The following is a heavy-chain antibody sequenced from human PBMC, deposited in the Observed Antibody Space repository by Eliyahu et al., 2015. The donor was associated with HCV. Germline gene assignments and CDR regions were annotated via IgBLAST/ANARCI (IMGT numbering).Heavy chain of an antibody. V-gene: IGHV3-66*01. Sequence: EVQLVESGGGLVQPGGSLRLSXAXXGFTXXSNYMSWVRQAPGKGVEWVSVIYSGGSTYYADSVKGRFTISRDNSKNTLYLQMNSLRAEDTAVYYCARGIADNKYYYGSGSPFDYWGQGTLVTVSS. CDR2: IYSGGST. CDR1: GFTXXSNY. CDR3: ARGIADNKYYYGSGSPFDY. J-gene: IGHJ4*02. D-gene: IGHD3-10*01.